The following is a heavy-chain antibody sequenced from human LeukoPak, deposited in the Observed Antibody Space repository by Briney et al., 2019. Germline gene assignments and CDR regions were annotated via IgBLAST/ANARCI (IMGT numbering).Heavy chain of an antibody. D-gene: IGHD3-10*01. Sequence: GGSLRLSCAASGFTFSSYGMHWVRQAPGKGLEWVSTISGSGGSTYYADSVKGRFTTSRDNSKNTMYLQMNSLRAEDTAVYYCAKADGSGTYSSFDYWGQGTLVTVSS. CDR3: AKADGSGTYSSFDY. CDR1: GFTFSSYG. V-gene: IGHV3-23*01. CDR2: ISGSGGST. J-gene: IGHJ4*02.